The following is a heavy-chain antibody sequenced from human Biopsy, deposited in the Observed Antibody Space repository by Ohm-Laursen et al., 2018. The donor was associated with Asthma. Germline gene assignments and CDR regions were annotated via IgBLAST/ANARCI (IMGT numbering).Heavy chain of an antibody. J-gene: IGHJ4*02. CDR3: ARGDSSNWSHYYFDY. CDR1: GFTFGDYW. D-gene: IGHD3-22*01. V-gene: IGHV3-53*01. Sequence: GSLRLSCSAAGFTFGDYWMSWVRQAPGKGLEWVSVIYSGGTSHTADSVRGRFTISRDYSKNTSYLQMHSLRAEDTAVYYCARGDSSNWSHYYFDYWGQGTLVTVSS. CDR2: IYSGGTS.